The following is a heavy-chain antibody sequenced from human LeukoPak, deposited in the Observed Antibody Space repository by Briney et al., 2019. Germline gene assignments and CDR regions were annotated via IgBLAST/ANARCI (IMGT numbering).Heavy chain of an antibody. CDR1: GFTFSSYA. D-gene: IGHD6-13*01. Sequence: LRLSCAASGFTFSSYAMSWVRQHPGKGLEWIGYIYYSGSTYYNPSLKSRVTISVDTSKNQFSLKLSSVTAADTAVYYCARLFLATAAADYWGQGTLVTVSS. J-gene: IGHJ4*02. V-gene: IGHV4-31*02. CDR2: IYYSGST. CDR3: ARLFLATAAADY.